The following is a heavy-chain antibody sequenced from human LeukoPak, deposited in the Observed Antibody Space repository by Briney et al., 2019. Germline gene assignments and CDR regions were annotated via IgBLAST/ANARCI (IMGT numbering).Heavy chain of an antibody. CDR2: INWNGNTI. J-gene: IGHJ4*02. D-gene: IGHD4-17*01. V-gene: IGHV3-20*04. Sequence: GGSLRLSCAASGFIFDDYDMNWVRQAPGKGLEWVSHINWNGNTIGYGDSVKGRFTISRDNAKNSLYLQMNSLRAEDTAVYYCARDRFLATVTTPFDYWGQGTLVTVSS. CDR1: GFIFDDYD. CDR3: ARDRFLATVTTPFDY.